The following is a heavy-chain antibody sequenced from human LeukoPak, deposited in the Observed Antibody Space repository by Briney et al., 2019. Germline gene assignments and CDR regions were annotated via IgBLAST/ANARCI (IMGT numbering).Heavy chain of an antibody. D-gene: IGHD6-13*01. CDR3: ARAQISGDWRGVTWQQLVGRNWLDP. V-gene: IGHV1-46*01. Sequence: ASVKVSCKASGYTFTSYYMHWVRQAPGQGLEWMGIINPSGGSTSYAQKFQGRVTMTRDTSTSTVYMELSSLRSEDTAVYYCARAQISGDWRGVTWQQLVGRNWLDPWGRGTLVSVSS. CDR2: INPSGGST. J-gene: IGHJ5*02. CDR1: GYTFTSYY.